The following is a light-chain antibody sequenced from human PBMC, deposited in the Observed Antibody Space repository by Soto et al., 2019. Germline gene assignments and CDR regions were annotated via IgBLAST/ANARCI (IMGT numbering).Light chain of an antibody. J-gene: IGKJ1*01. CDR1: QTVSDNY. Sequence: EIVLTQSPGTLSLSPGQRATLSCRASQTVSDNYLAWYQQKPGQAPRLLIYGASSRAPGIPDRFSGSGSGTDFTLTISRLEPEDFAVYYCHQYATSPLTFGQGTKVEVK. CDR3: HQYATSPLT. CDR2: GAS. V-gene: IGKV3-20*01.